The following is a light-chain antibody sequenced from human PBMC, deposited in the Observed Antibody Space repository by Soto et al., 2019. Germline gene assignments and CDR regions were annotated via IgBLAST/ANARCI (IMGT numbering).Light chain of an antibody. V-gene: IGLV2-14*03. J-gene: IGLJ2*01. Sequence: QSALTQPASVSGSPGQSITISCTGTSSDVGGYNFVSWYQQHPGKAPKLMLYNVYDRPSGISHRFSGSRSGNTASLTISGLQAEDEGHYYCNSYTSSSTLVFGGGTKLTVL. CDR3: NSYTSSSTLV. CDR1: SSDVGGYNF. CDR2: NVY.